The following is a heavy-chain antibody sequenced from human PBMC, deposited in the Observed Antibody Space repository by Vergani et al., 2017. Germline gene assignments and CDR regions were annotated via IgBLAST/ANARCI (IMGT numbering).Heavy chain of an antibody. CDR3: AKAGSVTSGRLQYNFYMDV. CDR2: ISNDGSKK. CDR1: GFSFSSHA. J-gene: IGHJ6*03. D-gene: IGHD3-10*01. V-gene: IGHV3-30*18. Sequence: QVQLAESGGGRVQPGRSLRLSCAASGFSFSSHAIHWVRQAPGKGLEWVAVISNDGSKKYYADSVKGRFTISRDNSKNTLDLQMNSLRTQDTAVYYCAKAGSVTSGRLQYNFYMDVWGKGTTVTVSS.